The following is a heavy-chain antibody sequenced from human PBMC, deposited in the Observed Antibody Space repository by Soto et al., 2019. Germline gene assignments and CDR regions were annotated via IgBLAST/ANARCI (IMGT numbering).Heavy chain of an antibody. D-gene: IGHD3-16*01. CDR3: AKLRAPIRGGFDY. V-gene: IGHV3-23*01. CDR1: GFTFSSYA. Sequence: PGGSLRLSCAASGFTFSSYAMSWVRQAPGKGLEWVSAISGSGSSTYYADSVRGRFTISRDNSKNTVYLQMNSLRAEDTAVYYWAKLRAPIRGGFDYWGQGTLVTVSS. J-gene: IGHJ4*02. CDR2: ISGSGSST.